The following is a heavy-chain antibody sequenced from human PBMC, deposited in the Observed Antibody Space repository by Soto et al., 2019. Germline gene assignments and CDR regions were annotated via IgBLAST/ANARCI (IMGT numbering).Heavy chain of an antibody. J-gene: IGHJ1*01. Sequence: GDSVQVSCTGCGYTITKSGIPWGRQAPGQGLEWMGWISTYNGNTNYAQKLQGRVTVTTDTSTSTAYMELRSLRSDDTAVYYCARDATLGPRAAEY. CDR2: ISTYNGNT. D-gene: IGHD1-1*01. CDR3: ARDATLGPRAAEY. CDR1: GYTITKSG. V-gene: IGHV1-18*01.